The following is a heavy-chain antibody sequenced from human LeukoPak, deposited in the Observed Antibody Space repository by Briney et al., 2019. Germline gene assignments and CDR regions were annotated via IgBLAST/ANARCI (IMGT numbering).Heavy chain of an antibody. J-gene: IGHJ5*02. CDR2: INHSGST. CDR3: ARGKGQVTMVRGVIRWFDP. D-gene: IGHD3-10*01. Sequence: SETLSLTCAVYGGSFSGYYWSWIRQPPGKGLEWIGEINHSGSTNYNPSLKSRVTISVDTSKNRFSLKLSSVTAADTAVYYCARGKGQVTMVRGVIRWFDPWGQGTLVTVSS. V-gene: IGHV4-34*01. CDR1: GGSFSGYY.